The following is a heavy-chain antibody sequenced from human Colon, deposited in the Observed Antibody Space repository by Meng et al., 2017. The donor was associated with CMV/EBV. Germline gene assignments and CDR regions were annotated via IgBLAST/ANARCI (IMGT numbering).Heavy chain of an antibody. V-gene: IGHV3-23*01. J-gene: IGHJ4*02. CDR3: AKGVSGPLYYFDS. CDR1: GFTFSNYA. D-gene: IGHD2-15*01. Sequence: GESLKISCAASGFTFSNYAMRWVRQALGKGLEWVSSISASGGDMFYADSVRGRFTISRDNSKNTVFLQMNGLRADDTAVYYCAKGVSGPLYYFDSRGRGTQVTVSS. CDR2: ISASGGDM.